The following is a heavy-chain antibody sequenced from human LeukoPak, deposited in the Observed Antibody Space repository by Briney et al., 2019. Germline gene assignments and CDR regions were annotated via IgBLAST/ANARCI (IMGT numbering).Heavy chain of an antibody. Sequence: SVKVSCKASGGTFSSYAIGWVRQAPGQGLEWMGGIIPIFGTANHAQKFQDRVTITTDESTSTAYMELSTLRSEDTAVYYCASGQPYYYYYYMDVWGKGTTVTVSS. CDR1: GGTFSSYA. CDR3: ASGQPYYYYYYMDV. V-gene: IGHV1-69*05. CDR2: IIPIFGTA. J-gene: IGHJ6*03. D-gene: IGHD3/OR15-3a*01.